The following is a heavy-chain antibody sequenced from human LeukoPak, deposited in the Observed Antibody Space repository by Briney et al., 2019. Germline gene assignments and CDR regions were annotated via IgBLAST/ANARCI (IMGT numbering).Heavy chain of an antibody. CDR2: MHPNSGNT. CDR3: ARDYRGLGELLNPYGMDV. V-gene: IGHV1-8*01. Sequence: ASVKVSCKASGYTFTSYDINWVRQATGQGLEWMGWMHPNSGNTGYAQKFQGRVTLTRNTSISTAYMELSSLRAEDTAAYYCARDYRGLGELLNPYGMDVGGQGTTLTVPS. J-gene: IGHJ6*02. D-gene: IGHD3-10*01. CDR1: GYTFTSYD.